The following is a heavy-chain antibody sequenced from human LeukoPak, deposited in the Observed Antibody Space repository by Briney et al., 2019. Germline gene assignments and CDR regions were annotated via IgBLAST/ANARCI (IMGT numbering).Heavy chain of an antibody. J-gene: IGHJ4*02. V-gene: IGHV4-59*11. CDR2: IYYSGST. CDR1: GGSISSHY. D-gene: IGHD3-22*01. Sequence: SETLSLTCTVSGGSISSHYWSWIRQPPGKGLEWIGYIYYSGSTNYNPSLKSRVTISVDTSKNQFSLKLSSVTAADTAVYYCARVGDISSYYYYFDYWGQGTLVTASS. CDR3: ARVGDISSYYYYFDY.